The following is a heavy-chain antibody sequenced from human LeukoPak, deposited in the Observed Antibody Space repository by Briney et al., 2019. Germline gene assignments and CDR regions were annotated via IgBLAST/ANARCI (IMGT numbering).Heavy chain of an antibody. D-gene: IGHD6-13*01. CDR2: ISSSSSYI. J-gene: IGHJ5*02. CDR1: GFTFSSYS. CDR3: AREEAAGTQNWFDP. V-gene: IGHV3-21*01. Sequence: GGSLRLSWAASGFTFSSYSMNWVRQAPGKGLEWVSSISSSSSYIYYADSVKGRFTISRDNAKNSLYLQMNSLRAEDTAVYYCAREEAAGTQNWFDPWGQGTLVTVSS.